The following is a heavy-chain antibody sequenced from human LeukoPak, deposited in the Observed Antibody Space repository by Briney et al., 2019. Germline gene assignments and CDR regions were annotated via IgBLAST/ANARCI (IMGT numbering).Heavy chain of an antibody. Sequence: SGGSLRLSCAASGFTFGSYSMNWVRQAPGKGLEWVSSISSSSSYIYYADSVKGRFTISRDNAKNSLYLQMNSLRAEDTAVYYCANHYGDYVLFDYWGQGTLVTVSS. CDR1: GFTFGSYS. CDR2: ISSSSSYI. V-gene: IGHV3-21*04. J-gene: IGHJ4*02. D-gene: IGHD4-17*01. CDR3: ANHYGDYVLFDY.